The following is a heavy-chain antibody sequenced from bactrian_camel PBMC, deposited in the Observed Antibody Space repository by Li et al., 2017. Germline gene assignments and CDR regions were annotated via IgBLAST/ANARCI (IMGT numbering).Heavy chain of an antibody. CDR2: IDNVGRT. J-gene: IGHJ6*01. Sequence: VQLVESGGGSVQAGGSLRLSCTSSGYTYGTYCMGWFRQAPGKEREGVAAIDNVGRTSYADSVKGRFTISKDSAKNTLHLQMNSLKPEDTAMYYCAARGRSFIDPGCSMGRADFRYWGQGTQVTVS. CDR1: GYTYGTYC. CDR3: AARGRSFIDPGCSMGRADFRY. D-gene: IGHD3*01. V-gene: IGHV3S55*01.